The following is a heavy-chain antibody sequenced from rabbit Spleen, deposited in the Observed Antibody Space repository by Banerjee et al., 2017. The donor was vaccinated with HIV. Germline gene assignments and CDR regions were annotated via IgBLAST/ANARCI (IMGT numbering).Heavy chain of an antibody. D-gene: IGHD4-2*01. CDR1: GFSFSSDYD. V-gene: IGHV1S40*01. CDR3: ARNGAGSNFAFKL. J-gene: IGHJ4*01. CDR2: IYAGGRGTT. Sequence: QSLEESGGGLVKPGASLTLTCKASGFSFSSDYDMCWVRQAPGKGLEWIACIYAGGRGTTYYANWAKGRFTISKTSSTTVTLQMTSLTAADTATYFCARNGAGSNFAFKLWGPGTLVTVS.